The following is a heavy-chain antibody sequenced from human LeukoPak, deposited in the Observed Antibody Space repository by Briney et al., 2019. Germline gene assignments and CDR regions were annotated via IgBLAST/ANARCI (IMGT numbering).Heavy chain of an antibody. D-gene: IGHD3-22*01. V-gene: IGHV3-21*01. CDR2: ISIIISYI. CDR1: GFTFSSYS. J-gene: IGHJ6*02. CDR3: ARDRVKYYYDSSGCPSHYGMDV. Sequence: GGSLELSCAASGFTFSSYSINWVRQPPGKGLEWVSSISIIISYIYYAGAVKSRFTISRDNAKNTLYLQMNSLRAEDTAVYYCARDRVKYYYDSSGCPSHYGMDVWGQGTTVTVSS.